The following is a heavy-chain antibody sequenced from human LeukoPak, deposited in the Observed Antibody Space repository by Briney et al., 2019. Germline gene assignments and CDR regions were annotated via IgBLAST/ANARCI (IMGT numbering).Heavy chain of an antibody. V-gene: IGHV4-59*01. J-gene: IGHJ5*02. CDR2: IYYSGNT. D-gene: IGHD6-19*01. Sequence: QSSETLSLTCTVSGGSISSYYWSWIRQPPGKGLERIGYIYYSGNTNYNPSLKSRVTISVDTSKNQFSLKLSSVTAADTAVYYCARSQWLAGGHWFDPWGQGTLVTVSS. CDR3: ARSQWLAGGHWFDP. CDR1: GGSISSYY.